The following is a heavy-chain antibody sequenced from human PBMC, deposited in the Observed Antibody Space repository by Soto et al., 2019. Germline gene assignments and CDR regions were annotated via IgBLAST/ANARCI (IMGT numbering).Heavy chain of an antibody. CDR1: GYTFTRYG. CDR2: ISAYNGNT. Sequence: GASVKVSCKASGYTFTRYGISWVRQAPGQGLEWMGWISAYNGNTNYAQKLQGRVTMTTDTSTSTAYMELRSLRSDDTAVYYCAREYSGSYNNWFDPWGQGTLVTVSS. J-gene: IGHJ5*02. CDR3: AREYSGSYNNWFDP. V-gene: IGHV1-18*01. D-gene: IGHD1-26*01.